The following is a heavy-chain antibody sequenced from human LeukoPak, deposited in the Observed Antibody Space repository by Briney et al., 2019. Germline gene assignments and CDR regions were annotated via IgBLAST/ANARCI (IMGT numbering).Heavy chain of an antibody. CDR3: ARWATFEYFQH. Sequence: SQTLSLTCSVSGGSISSSSDSWGWIRQPPGKGLEWIGIFYYSGSTYYNPSLKSRVTISVDTSKNQFSLPLSSVTAADTAVYYCARWATFEYFQHWGQGTLVTVSS. V-gene: IGHV4-39*01. CDR1: GGSISSSSDS. J-gene: IGHJ1*01. CDR2: FYYSGST. D-gene: IGHD5-24*01.